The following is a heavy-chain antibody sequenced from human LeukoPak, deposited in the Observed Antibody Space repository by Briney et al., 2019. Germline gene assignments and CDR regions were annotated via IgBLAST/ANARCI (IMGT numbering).Heavy chain of an antibody. CDR2: IYYSGST. V-gene: IGHV4-30-4*01. CDR3: ARDPVYYDSSGYYYVSAVDY. CDR1: GGSISSGDYY. Sequence: SETLSLTCTVSGGSISSGDYYWSWIRQPPGKGLEWIGYIYYSGSTYYNPSLKSRVTISVDTSKNQFSLKMSSVTAADTAVYYCARDPVYYDSSGYYYVSAVDYWGQGTLVTVSS. J-gene: IGHJ4*02. D-gene: IGHD3-22*01.